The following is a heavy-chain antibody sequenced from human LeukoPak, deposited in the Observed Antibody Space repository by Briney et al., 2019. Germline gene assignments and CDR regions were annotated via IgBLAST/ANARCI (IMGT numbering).Heavy chain of an antibody. J-gene: IGHJ4*02. Sequence: PGGSLRLSCAASGFTFSSYSMNWVRQAPGKGLEWVSYISSSSSTIYYADSVKGRFTISRDNAKNSLYLQVNSLRAEDTAVYYCARGIQLWPTVSYFDYWGQGTLVTVSS. CDR2: ISSSSSTI. CDR3: ARGIQLWPTVSYFDY. V-gene: IGHV3-48*04. D-gene: IGHD5-18*01. CDR1: GFTFSSYS.